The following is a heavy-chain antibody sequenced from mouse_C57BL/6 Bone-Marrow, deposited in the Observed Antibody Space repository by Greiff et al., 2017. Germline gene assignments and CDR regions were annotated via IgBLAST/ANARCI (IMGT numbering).Heavy chain of an antibody. Sequence: QVQLQQPGAELVKPGASVKMSCKASGYTFTSYWITWVKQRPGQGLEWIGDIYPGSGSPNYNEKFKSKATLTVDTSSSTAYMQLSSLTSEDSAVYYCARCDYYYGSSYWYFDVWGTGTTVTVSS. V-gene: IGHV1-55*01. CDR1: GYTFTSYW. J-gene: IGHJ1*03. D-gene: IGHD1-1*01. CDR3: ARCDYYYGSSYWYFDV. CDR2: IYPGSGSP.